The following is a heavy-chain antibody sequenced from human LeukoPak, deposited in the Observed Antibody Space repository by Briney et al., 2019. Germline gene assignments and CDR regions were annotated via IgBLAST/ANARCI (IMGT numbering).Heavy chain of an antibody. D-gene: IGHD3-22*01. CDR1: GFTVSSTH. J-gene: IGHJ3*02. CDR3: ARGGRGSAAVVAPRSFDI. CDR2: IYTGGNS. V-gene: IGHV3-53*01. Sequence: GGSLRLSCAASGFTVSSTHMVWVRQAPGKGLEWVSVIYTGGNSYYAGSMQGRFIISRDISKNTLYLQMNSLRAEDSALYYCARGGRGSAAVVAPRSFDIWGQGTMVTVSS.